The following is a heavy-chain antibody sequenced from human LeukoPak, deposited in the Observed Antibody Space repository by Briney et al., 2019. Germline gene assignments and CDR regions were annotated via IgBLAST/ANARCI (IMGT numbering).Heavy chain of an antibody. Sequence: GGSLRLSCAASGFTFSSYSMNWVRQAPGKGLEWVAVISYDGSNKYYADSVKGRFIISRDNSKNTLYLQMNSLRAEDTAVYYCARDGDYYGSGSYYAPQPYYFDYWGQGTLVTVSS. J-gene: IGHJ4*02. D-gene: IGHD3-10*01. V-gene: IGHV3-30*03. CDR3: ARDGDYYGSGSYYAPQPYYFDY. CDR2: ISYDGSNK. CDR1: GFTFSSYS.